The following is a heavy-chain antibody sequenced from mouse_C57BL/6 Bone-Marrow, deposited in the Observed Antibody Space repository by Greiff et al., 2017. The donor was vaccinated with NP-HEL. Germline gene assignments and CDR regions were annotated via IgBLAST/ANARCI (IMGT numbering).Heavy chain of an antibody. CDR1: GYTFTSYW. J-gene: IGHJ4*01. CDR3: AREGFHYYAMDY. Sequence: QVQLQQPGAELVMPGASVKLSCKASGYTFTSYWMHWVKQRPGQGLEWIGEIDPSDSYTTYNQKFKGKSTLTVDKSSSTAYMQLSSLTSEDSAVYYCAREGFHYYAMDYWGQGTSVTVSS. V-gene: IGHV1-69*01. CDR2: IDPSDSYT.